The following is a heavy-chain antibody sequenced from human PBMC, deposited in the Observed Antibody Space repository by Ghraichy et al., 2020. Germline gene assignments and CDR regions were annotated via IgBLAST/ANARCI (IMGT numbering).Heavy chain of an antibody. CDR3: ASLDYGDLRGAFDI. CDR1: GGSISSSSYY. J-gene: IGHJ3*02. Sequence: SETLSLTCTVSGGSISSSSYYWGWIRQPPGKGLEWIGSIYYSGSTYYNPSLKSRVTISVDTSKNQFSLKLSSVTAADTAVYYCASLDYGDLRGAFDIWGQGTMVTVSS. CDR2: IYYSGST. V-gene: IGHV4-39*01. D-gene: IGHD4-17*01.